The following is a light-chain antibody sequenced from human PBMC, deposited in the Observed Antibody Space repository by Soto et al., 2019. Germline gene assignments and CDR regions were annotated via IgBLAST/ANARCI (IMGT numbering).Light chain of an antibody. V-gene: IGLV2-8*01. CDR2: DVN. J-gene: IGLJ1*01. Sequence: QSALTQPPSASGSRGQSVTISCTGTSSDLGAYNYVSWYQQHPGKAPKLIIYDVNKWPSGVPDRFSGSKTGNTVYLTVSVLQAEDEADYYCSSYSASSTLVFGTGTKLTVL. CDR3: SSYSASSTLV. CDR1: SSDLGAYNY.